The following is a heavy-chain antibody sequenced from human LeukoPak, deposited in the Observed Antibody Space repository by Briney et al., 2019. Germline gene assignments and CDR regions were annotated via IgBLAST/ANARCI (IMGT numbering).Heavy chain of an antibody. J-gene: IGHJ5*02. CDR1: GGSFSGYY. Sequence: PSETLSLTCAVYGGSFSGYYWSWIRQPPGKGLEWIGEINHSGSTNYNPSLKSRVTISVDTSKNQFSLKLSSVTAADTAVYWCSTSPVFHPWGQEPWSPSPQ. CDR2: INHSGST. D-gene: IGHD2-2*01. V-gene: IGHV4-34*01. CDR3: STSPVFHP.